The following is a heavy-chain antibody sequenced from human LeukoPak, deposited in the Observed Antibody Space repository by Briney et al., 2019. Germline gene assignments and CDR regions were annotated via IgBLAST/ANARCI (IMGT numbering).Heavy chain of an antibody. J-gene: IGHJ5*02. CDR1: GFTFSNFW. D-gene: IGHD2-21*02. CDR3: ARDRGHGDHPSWFDP. V-gene: IGHV3-7*01. CDR2: IKEDGSKK. Sequence: GGSLRLSCAASGFTFSNFWINWVRQAPGKGLEWVANIKEDGSKKNYVDSVKGRFTISRDNAKNSVYLQMNSLRAEDTAVYCARDRGHGDHPSWFDPWGQGTQVTVSS.